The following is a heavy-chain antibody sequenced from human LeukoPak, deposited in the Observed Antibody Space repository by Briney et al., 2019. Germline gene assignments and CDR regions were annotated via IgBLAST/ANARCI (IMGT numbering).Heavy chain of an antibody. V-gene: IGHV1-18*01. CDR3: ARDRSTYSSGWYLSDS. D-gene: IGHD6-19*01. J-gene: IGHJ5*01. CDR2: ISAYNGNT. Sequence: ASVKVSCKTSGYTFTSYGITWVRQAPGQGLEWMGWISAYNGNTNYAQRLQGRVTMTTDTSTNTAYMELRRVGSDDTAVYYCARDRSTYSSGWYLSDSWGQGNLVTVSS. CDR1: GYTFTSYG.